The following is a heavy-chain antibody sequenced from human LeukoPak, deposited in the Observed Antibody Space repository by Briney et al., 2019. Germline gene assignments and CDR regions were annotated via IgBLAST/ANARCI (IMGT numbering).Heavy chain of an antibody. D-gene: IGHD3-22*01. CDR1: GGSISSSSYY. V-gene: IGHV4-39*07. CDR3: ARGYYYDSSGYYYPLYFDY. CDR2: IYYSGST. Sequence: SETLSLTCTVSGGSISSSSYYWGWIRQPPGKGLEWIGSIYYSGSTYYNPSLKSRVTISVDTSKNQFSLKLSSVTAADTAVYYCARGYYYDSSGYYYPLYFDYWGQGTLVTVSS. J-gene: IGHJ4*02.